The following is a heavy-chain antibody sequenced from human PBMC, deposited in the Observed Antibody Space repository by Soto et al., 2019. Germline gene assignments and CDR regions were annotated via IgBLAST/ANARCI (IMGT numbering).Heavy chain of an antibody. CDR1: LGTFITYA. Sequence: RASVKVSCQASLGTFITYAFSCVRQAPGQGLEWMGGIIPIFGTVNYAQKFQGRVTITADESTSTAYMELSSLRSEDTAVYYCARVTLEGGHDAFDIWGQGTMVTVSS. V-gene: IGHV1-69*13. CDR2: IIPIFGTV. J-gene: IGHJ3*02. CDR3: ARVTLEGGHDAFDI. D-gene: IGHD1-1*01.